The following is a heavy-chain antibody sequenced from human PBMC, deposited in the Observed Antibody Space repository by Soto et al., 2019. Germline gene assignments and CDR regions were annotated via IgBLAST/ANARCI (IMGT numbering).Heavy chain of an antibody. Sequence: QVQLVQSGAEVKKPGSSVKVSCKVSGGTFSNYAIDWVRLATGHGLEWMGGIVTIFGTTYYTQKFQGRATIIADDSTATAYLEMSSLGSEDTAIYYCARVEAVAGLYNFHGLDVWGQGTAVTVSS. D-gene: IGHD6-19*01. CDR3: ARVEAVAGLYNFHGLDV. CDR2: IVTIFGTT. CDR1: GGTFSNYA. J-gene: IGHJ6*02. V-gene: IGHV1-69*12.